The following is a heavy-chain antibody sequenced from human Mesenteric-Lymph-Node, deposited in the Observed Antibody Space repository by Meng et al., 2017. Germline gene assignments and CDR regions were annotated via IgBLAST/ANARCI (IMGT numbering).Heavy chain of an antibody. CDR1: GGSISSSNW. CDR3: ARDPTGGEDHQRV. J-gene: IGHJ4*02. V-gene: IGHV4-4*03. CDR2: IYHSGIT. Sequence: VRLQESGPGLVKPLGTLSLTCAVSGGSISSSNWWSWVRQPPGKGLEWIGKIYHSGITIYNPSLKSRVTMSVDNSKNQFSLKLNSMTAADTAVYYCARDPTGGEDHQRVWGQGTLVTVSS. D-gene: IGHD1-14*01.